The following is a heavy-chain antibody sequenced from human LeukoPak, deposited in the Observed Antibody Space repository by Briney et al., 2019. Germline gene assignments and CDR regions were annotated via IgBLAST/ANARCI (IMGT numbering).Heavy chain of an antibody. V-gene: IGHV3-15*01. J-gene: IGHJ4*02. D-gene: IGHD1-14*01. Sequence: GGSLRLSCAASGFTFSNAWMSWVRQAPGKGLEWVGRIKSKTEGGTTDYAAPVKGRFTISRDDSKNTLYLQMNSLRSEDTAVYYCAKDNRKDYGLGGLADWGQGTLVTVSS. CDR1: GFTFSNAW. CDR2: IKSKTEGGTT. CDR3: AKDNRKDYGLGGLAD.